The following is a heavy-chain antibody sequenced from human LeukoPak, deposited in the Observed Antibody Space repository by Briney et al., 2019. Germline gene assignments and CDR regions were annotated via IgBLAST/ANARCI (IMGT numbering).Heavy chain of an antibody. D-gene: IGHD3-22*01. CDR1: GFTFSGYD. CDR3: ARTLFLRYDDSIGP. CDR2: IGRAGDT. Sequence: PGGSLTLSCAVSGFTFSGYDMHWVRQATGKGLEWVSAIGRAGDTYYSGSVKGRFTISRENGKNSLYLQMNSLRAGDTAVYYCARTLFLRYDDSIGPWGQGTLVTVSS. V-gene: IGHV3-13*04. J-gene: IGHJ5*02.